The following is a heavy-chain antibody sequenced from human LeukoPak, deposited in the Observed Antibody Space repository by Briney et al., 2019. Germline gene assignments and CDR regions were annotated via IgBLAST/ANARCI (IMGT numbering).Heavy chain of an antibody. D-gene: IGHD3-10*01. J-gene: IGHJ5*02. CDR1: GYSFTSYW. V-gene: IGHV5-51*01. CDR2: IYPGDSDT. Sequence: GESLKISCKGSGYSFTSYWIGWVRQMPGKGLEWMGIIYPGDSDTRYSPSFQGQVTISADKSISTAYLQWSSLKASDTAMYYCARQGEVSYYGSGSYRRWSNWFDPWGQGTLVTVSS. CDR3: ARQGEVSYYGSGSYRRWSNWFDP.